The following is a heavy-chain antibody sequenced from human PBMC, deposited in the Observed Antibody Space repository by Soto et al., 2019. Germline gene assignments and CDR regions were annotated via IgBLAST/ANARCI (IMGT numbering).Heavy chain of an antibody. J-gene: IGHJ5*02. D-gene: IGHD6-19*01. CDR3: AVGWDSSGWCYHH. Sequence: QLQLQESGPGLVKPSETLSLTCTVSGGSISSSSYYWGWIRQPPGKGLEWIGRIYYSGSTYYNPSLNSRVTISVDTSKNQFSLKLSSVTAADPAVYYCAVGWDSSGWCYHHWGQGTLVTVSS. CDR2: IYYSGST. CDR1: GGSISSSSYY. V-gene: IGHV4-39*01.